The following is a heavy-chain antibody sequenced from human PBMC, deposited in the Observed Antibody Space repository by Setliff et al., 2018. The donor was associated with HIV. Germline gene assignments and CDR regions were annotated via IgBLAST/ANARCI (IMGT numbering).Heavy chain of an antibody. CDR1: GGSIGSSDYY. V-gene: IGHV4-39*07. CDR2: IFYTGRT. J-gene: IGHJ5*02. CDR3: ARRGKTENSYVLNWFDP. D-gene: IGHD5-18*01. Sequence: SETLSLTCTVSGGSIGSSDYYWGWIRQPPGKGLEWIGSIFYTGRTTYNPSLRSRVTISLDTSKTQFSLSLTSVTAADTAIYYCARRGKTENSYVLNWFDPWGQGILVTVSS.